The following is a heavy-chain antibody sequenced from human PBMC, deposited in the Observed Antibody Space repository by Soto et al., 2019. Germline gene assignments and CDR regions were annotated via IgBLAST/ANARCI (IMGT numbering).Heavy chain of an antibody. CDR2: ISGSGGST. CDR1: GFTFSTHW. Sequence: GVLRLSCAASGFTFSTHWMHWVRQAPGKGLEWVSAISGSGGSTYYADSVKGRFTISRDNSKNTLYLQMNSLRAEDTAVYYCAKGDYDILTGPIDYWGQGTLVTVSS. CDR3: AKGDYDILTGPIDY. J-gene: IGHJ4*02. V-gene: IGHV3-23*01. D-gene: IGHD3-9*01.